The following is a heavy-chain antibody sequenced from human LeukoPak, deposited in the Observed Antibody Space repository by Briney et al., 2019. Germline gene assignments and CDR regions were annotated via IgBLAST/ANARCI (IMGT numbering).Heavy chain of an antibody. CDR3: ARVVGYYYYYMDV. Sequence: SETLSLTCTVSGGSISSYYRSWIRQPPGKGLEWIGYIYYSGSTNYNPSLKSRVTMSVDTSKNQFSLKLSSVTAADTAVYYCARVVGYYYYYMDVWGKGTTVTISS. J-gene: IGHJ6*03. D-gene: IGHD6-6*01. CDR2: IYYSGST. CDR1: GGSISSYY. V-gene: IGHV4-59*12.